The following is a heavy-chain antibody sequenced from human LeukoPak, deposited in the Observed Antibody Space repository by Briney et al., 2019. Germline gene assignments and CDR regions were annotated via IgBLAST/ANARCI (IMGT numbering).Heavy chain of an antibody. CDR1: GFTFSSYW. CDR2: IKQDGSEK. Sequence: AGRSLRLSCAASGFTFSSYWMSWVRQAPGKGLEWVANIKQDGSEKYYVDSVKGRFTISRDNAKNSLYLQMNSLRAEDTAVYYCARDNSGWQTMYYYYYYMDVWGKGTTVTVSS. D-gene: IGHD5-12*01. CDR3: ARDNSGWQTMYYYYYYMDV. J-gene: IGHJ6*03. V-gene: IGHV3-7*01.